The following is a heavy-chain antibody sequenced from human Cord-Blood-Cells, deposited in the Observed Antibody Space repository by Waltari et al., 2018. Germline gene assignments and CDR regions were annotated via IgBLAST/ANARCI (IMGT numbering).Heavy chain of an antibody. CDR1: GYTFIGYY. V-gene: IGHV1-2*04. CDR3: ATIAAAGAEYFQH. CDR2: INPNSGGT. Sequence: QVQLVQSGAEVKKPGASVKVSCKASGYTFIGYYMHWVRQAPGQGLEWMGWINPNSGGTNYAQKFQGWVTMTSDTSISTAYMELSRLRSDDTAVYYCATIAAAGAEYFQHWGQGTLVTVSS. J-gene: IGHJ1*01. D-gene: IGHD6-13*01.